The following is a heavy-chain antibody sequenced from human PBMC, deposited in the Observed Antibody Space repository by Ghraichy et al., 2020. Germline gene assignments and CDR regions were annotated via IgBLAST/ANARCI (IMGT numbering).Heavy chain of an antibody. V-gene: IGHV3-73*01. J-gene: IGHJ6*02. CDR1: GFTFSGSA. D-gene: IGHD2-15*01. CDR3: TSPEGYCSGGSCRPVGYYYYGMDV. Sequence: GGSLKLSCAASGFTFSGSAMHWVRQASGKGLEWVGRIRSKANSYATAYAASVKGRFTISRDDSKNTAYLQMNSLKTEDTAVYYCTSPEGYCSGGSCRPVGYYYYGMDVWGQGTTVTVSS. CDR2: IRSKANSYAT.